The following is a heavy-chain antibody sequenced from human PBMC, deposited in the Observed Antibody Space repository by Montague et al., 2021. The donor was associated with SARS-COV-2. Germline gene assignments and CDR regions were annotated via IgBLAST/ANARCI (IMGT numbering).Heavy chain of an antibody. D-gene: IGHD2-15*01. Sequence: SLRLSCAASGFTFSSYAMSWVRQAPGKGLEWVSAISVSGGSTYYADSVKGRFTISRDNSKNTLYLQMDSLGAEDTAVYYCAKDLYCSGGSCYYYGMDVWGQGTTVTVSS. J-gene: IGHJ6*02. V-gene: IGHV3-23*01. CDR3: AKDLYCSGGSCYYYGMDV. CDR1: GFTFSSYA. CDR2: ISVSGGST.